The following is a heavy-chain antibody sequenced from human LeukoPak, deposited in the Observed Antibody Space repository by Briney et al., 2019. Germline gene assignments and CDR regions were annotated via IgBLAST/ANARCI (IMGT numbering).Heavy chain of an antibody. CDR2: IKQDGSEI. CDR1: GFTFSGYW. CDR3: ARDKAVGPTLLDY. J-gene: IGHJ4*02. Sequence: GGSLRLSCAASGFTFSGYWMSWVRQAPGKGPEWVANIKQDGSEIYYVDSVKGRFTISRDNAKNSLYLQMNSLRAEDTAVYYCARDKAVGPTLLDYWGQGTLVTVSS. D-gene: IGHD1-26*01. V-gene: IGHV3-7*01.